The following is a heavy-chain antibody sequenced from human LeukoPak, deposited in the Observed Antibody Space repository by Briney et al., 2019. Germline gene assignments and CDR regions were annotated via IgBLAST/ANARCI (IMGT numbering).Heavy chain of an antibody. V-gene: IGHV4-59*01. CDR1: GGSISSYY. Sequence: SETLSLTCTVSGGSISSYYCSWIRQSPGKGLEWIGSIYYAGITYYNPSLKSRVTISIDTSKNQFSLKLNSMTAADTAVYYCARGLRVYSFDYWGQGAPVTVSS. J-gene: IGHJ4*02. CDR2: IYYAGIT. CDR3: ARGLRVYSFDY.